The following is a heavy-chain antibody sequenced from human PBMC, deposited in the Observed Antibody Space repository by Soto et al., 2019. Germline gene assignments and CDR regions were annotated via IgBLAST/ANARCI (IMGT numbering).Heavy chain of an antibody. V-gene: IGHV4-30-4*01. CDR3: ARAIVVTVGGMDV. CDR1: GGSISNADYY. J-gene: IGHJ6*02. Sequence: QVQLQESGPGLVKPSQTLSLTCTVSGGSISNADYYWMWVRQPPGKGLEWIGYIYYSGSSFFNPSLKSRVTMSKDTSTNQFSLRLTSVTAADTAVYYCARAIVVTVGGMDVWGRGTTVTVSS. CDR2: IYYSGSS. D-gene: IGHD5-12*01.